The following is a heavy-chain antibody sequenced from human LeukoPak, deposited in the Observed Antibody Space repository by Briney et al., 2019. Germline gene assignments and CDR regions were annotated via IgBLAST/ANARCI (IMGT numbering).Heavy chain of an antibody. V-gene: IGHV3-23*01. CDR2: ITANGGYT. Sequence: GGSLRLSCVASAFSFSKFALIWVRQAQGKGLEWVSAITANGGYTLYADAVKGRFTVSRDNSKNTLYLQINSLRPEDTAMYYCAKDPNGDYIGAFDFWGQGTMVTVSS. CDR1: AFSFSKFA. D-gene: IGHD4-17*01. J-gene: IGHJ3*01. CDR3: AKDPNGDYIGAFDF.